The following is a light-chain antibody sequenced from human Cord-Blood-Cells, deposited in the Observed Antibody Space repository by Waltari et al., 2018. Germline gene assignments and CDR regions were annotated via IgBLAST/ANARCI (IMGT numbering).Light chain of an antibody. J-gene: IGKJ1*01. CDR1: QSVLYSSNNKNY. V-gene: IGKV4-1*01. CDR3: QQYYSTPWT. CDR2: WAS. Sequence: DIVMTQSPDSLAVSLGERATSNRKSSQSVLYSSNNKNYLAWYQQKPGHPPKLLIYWASTRESGVPDRFSGSGSGTDFTLTISSLQAEDVAVYYCQQYYSTPWTFGQGTKVEIK.